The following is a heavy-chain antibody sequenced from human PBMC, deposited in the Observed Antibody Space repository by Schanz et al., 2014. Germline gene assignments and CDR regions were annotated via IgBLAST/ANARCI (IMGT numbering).Heavy chain of an antibody. Sequence: VQLVESGGGLVKPGGSLRLSCAASGFTFSSYAMSWVRQAPGKGLEWVSALSGSGGSTYYADSVKGRFTISRDNSENTLYLQMNSLSADDTAVFDSAKGMGYCSGGTCYDYYYYGLDVWGQGTTVTVSS. CDR3: AKGMGYCSGGTCYDYYYYGLDV. J-gene: IGHJ6*02. V-gene: IGHV3-23*04. CDR1: GFTFSSYA. D-gene: IGHD2-15*01. CDR2: LSGSGGST.